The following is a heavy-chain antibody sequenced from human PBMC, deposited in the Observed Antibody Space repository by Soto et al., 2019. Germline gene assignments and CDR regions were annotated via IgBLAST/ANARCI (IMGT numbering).Heavy chain of an antibody. CDR3: ASAYDILTGYYKVSNWFDP. CDR2: IYYDGNT. Sequence: SETLSLTCTVSGDSISSNSHYWGWIRQPPGKGLESIANIYYDGNTYYNPSLKSRVTISLDTSKNQFSLKLSSVTAADTAVYYCASAYDILTGYYKVSNWFDPWGQGTLVTVSS. J-gene: IGHJ5*02. D-gene: IGHD3-9*01. CDR1: GDSISSNSHY. V-gene: IGHV4-39*01.